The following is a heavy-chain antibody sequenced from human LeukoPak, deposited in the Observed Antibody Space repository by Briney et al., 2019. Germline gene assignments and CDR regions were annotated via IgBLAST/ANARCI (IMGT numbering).Heavy chain of an antibody. CDR3: ARQSCSGGSCYDPFGYFDY. CDR2: IYPGDSDT. J-gene: IGHJ4*02. Sequence: GESLKISCQGSGYSFTSYWIGWVRQMPGKGLEWMGIIYPGDSDTRYSPSFQGQVTISVDKSISTAYLQWSSLKASDTAMYYCARQSCSGGSCYDPFGYFDYWGQGTLVTVSS. D-gene: IGHD2-15*01. CDR1: GYSFTSYW. V-gene: IGHV5-51*01.